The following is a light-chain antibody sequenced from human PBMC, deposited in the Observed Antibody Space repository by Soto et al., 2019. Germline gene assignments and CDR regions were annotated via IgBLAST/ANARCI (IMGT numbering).Light chain of an antibody. CDR3: QQDSSFPLT. CDR1: QVISCW. Sequence: DIQMTQAPSFVSGFVGDRVTITCRASQVISCWLAWYQQKPGKAPKLLIYAASSLQSGVPSRFSGSESGTDFTLNISSLQPEDSATYYCQQDSSFPLTCGGGTKVEIK. CDR2: AAS. V-gene: IGKV1-12*01. J-gene: IGKJ4*01.